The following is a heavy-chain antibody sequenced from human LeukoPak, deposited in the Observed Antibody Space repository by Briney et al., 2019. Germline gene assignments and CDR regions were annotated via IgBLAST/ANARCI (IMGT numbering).Heavy chain of an antibody. J-gene: IGHJ6*03. D-gene: IGHD1-1*01. CDR1: GFTVSSYE. CDR3: ARDTTRGYNYYYYYMDV. V-gene: IGHV3-48*03. CDR2: ISSSGSTI. Sequence: PGGSLRLSCAASGFTVSSYEMNWVRQAPGKGLEWVSYISSSGSTIYYADSVKGRFTISIDNAKNSLYLQMNSLRAEDTAVYYCARDTTRGYNYYYYYMDVWGKGTTVTVSS.